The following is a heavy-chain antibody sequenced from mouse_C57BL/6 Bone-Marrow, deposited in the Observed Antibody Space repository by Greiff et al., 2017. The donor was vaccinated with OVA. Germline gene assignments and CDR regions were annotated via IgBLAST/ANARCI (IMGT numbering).Heavy chain of an antibody. CDR3: GRDRLPFAY. D-gene: IGHD2-4*01. CDR1: GYTFTGYW. CDR2: ILPGSGST. V-gene: IGHV1-9*01. J-gene: IGHJ3*01. Sequence: VQLQQSGAELMKPGASVKLSCKATGYTFTGYWIEWVKQRPGHGLEWIGEILPGSGSTNYNEKFKGKATFTADTTSNTAYMRLNSLTTEASAIYYCGRDRLPFAYWGQGTLVTVSA.